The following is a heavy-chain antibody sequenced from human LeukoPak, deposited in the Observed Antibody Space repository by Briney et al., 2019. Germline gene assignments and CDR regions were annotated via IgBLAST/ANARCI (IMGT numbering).Heavy chain of an antibody. D-gene: IGHD3-10*01. CDR1: GFTFSSYA. V-gene: IGHV3-23*01. Sequence: PGGSLRLSCAASGFTFSSYAMSWVRQAPGKGLEWVSFLSGSGTSTSYADSVKGRFTISRDNSKNTLYLQMNSLRAEDTAVYYCAKGFRGAATDAFDLWGQGTMVIVSS. J-gene: IGHJ3*01. CDR2: LSGSGTST. CDR3: AKGFRGAATDAFDL.